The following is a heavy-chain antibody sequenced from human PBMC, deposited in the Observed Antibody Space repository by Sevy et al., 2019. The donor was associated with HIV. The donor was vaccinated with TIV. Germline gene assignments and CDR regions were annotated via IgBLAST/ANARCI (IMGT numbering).Heavy chain of an antibody. J-gene: IGHJ4*02. D-gene: IGHD3-10*01. Sequence: ASVKVSCKASGYTFSDYGISWVRQAPGQGLEWMGWISAYKGYTKYPQRLQGRVTMTTDTSTSTAYMEVTSLRSDDTAVYYCARAGAITPLCFDFWGQGTLVTVSS. V-gene: IGHV1-18*04. CDR1: GYTFSDYG. CDR3: ARAGAITPLCFDF. CDR2: ISAYKGYT.